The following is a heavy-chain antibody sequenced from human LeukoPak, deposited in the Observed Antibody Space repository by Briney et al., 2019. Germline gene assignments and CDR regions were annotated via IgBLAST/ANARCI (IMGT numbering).Heavy chain of an antibody. Sequence: PGGSLRLSCAASGFTFSSYAMNWVRQAPGKGLEWFSFISSNSQTIYYADSVKGRFTISRDNAKNSLYLQMDSLRAEDTGVYYCARDTWYSNSWLHAFDIWGQGTMVTVSS. CDR1: GFTFSSYA. D-gene: IGHD6-13*01. CDR2: ISSNSQTI. V-gene: IGHV3-48*01. CDR3: ARDTWYSNSWLHAFDI. J-gene: IGHJ3*02.